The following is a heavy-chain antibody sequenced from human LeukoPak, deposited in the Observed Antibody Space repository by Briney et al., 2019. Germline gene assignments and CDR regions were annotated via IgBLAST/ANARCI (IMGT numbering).Heavy chain of an antibody. Sequence: SETLSLTCTVSGGSISSSSYYWGWIRQPPGKGLEWIGSIYYSGSTYYNPSLKSRVTLSVDTSKNQFSLKLSSVTAADTAVYYCARVIGAPADYWGQGTLVTVSS. CDR1: GGSISSSSYY. CDR2: IYYSGST. CDR3: ARVIGAPADY. J-gene: IGHJ4*02. D-gene: IGHD3-10*01. V-gene: IGHV4-39*01.